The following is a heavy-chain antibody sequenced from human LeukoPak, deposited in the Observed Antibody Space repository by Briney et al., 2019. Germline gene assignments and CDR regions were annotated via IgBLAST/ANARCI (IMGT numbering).Heavy chain of an antibody. D-gene: IGHD4-17*01. J-gene: IGHJ4*02. CDR3: ARVPPGDTFSTTVTDDY. Sequence: ASVKVSCKASGYTFTGYYMHWVRQAPGQGLEWMGWINPNSGGTNYAQKFQGRVTMTRDTSISTAYMELSRLRSDDTAVYYCARVPPGDTFSTTVTDDYWGQGTLVTVPS. V-gene: IGHV1-2*02. CDR2: INPNSGGT. CDR1: GYTFTGYY.